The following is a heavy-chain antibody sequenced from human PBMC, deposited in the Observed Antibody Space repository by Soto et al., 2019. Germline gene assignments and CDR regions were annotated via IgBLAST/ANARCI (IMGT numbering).Heavy chain of an antibody. CDR1: GGTFSSYA. D-gene: IGHD2-15*01. V-gene: IGHV1-69*01. CDR2: NIPIFGTA. CDR3: ARKVADHNWFDP. Sequence: QVQLVQSGAEVKKPGSSVKVSCKASGGTFSSYAISWVRQAPGQGLEWMGGNIPIFGTANYAQKFQGRVTITADESTSRAYMELSSLRSEDTAVDYCARKVADHNWFDPWCQGTLVTVSS. J-gene: IGHJ5*02.